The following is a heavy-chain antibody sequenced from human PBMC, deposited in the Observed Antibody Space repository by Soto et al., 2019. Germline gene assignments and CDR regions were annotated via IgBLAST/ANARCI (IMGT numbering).Heavy chain of an antibody. CDR2: ISWNSGSR. J-gene: IGHJ4*02. CDR1: GFTFDDYA. CDR3: AKAPSIAVAVTTFAY. Sequence: EVQLVESGGGLVQPGRSLRLSCAASGFTFDDYAMHWVRQAPGKGLEWVSGISWNSGSRGYADSVKGRFTISRDNAKNSLYLQMNSLRAEDTALYYCAKAPSIAVAVTTFAYWGQGTLVTVSS. V-gene: IGHV3-9*01. D-gene: IGHD6-19*01.